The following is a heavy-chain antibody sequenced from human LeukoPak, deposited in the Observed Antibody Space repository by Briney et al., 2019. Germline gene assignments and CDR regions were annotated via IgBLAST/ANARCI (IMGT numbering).Heavy chain of an antibody. CDR3: AKSKPGDYGLFDY. Sequence: GGSLRLSCAASGFTFSSYAMSWVRQAPGKGLEWVSAISGSGGSTYYADSVKGRFTISRDNSKNTLYLQLSSLRAEDTAVYYCAKSKPGDYGLFDYWGQGTLVTVSS. CDR2: ISGSGGST. V-gene: IGHV3-23*01. CDR1: GFTFSSYA. D-gene: IGHD4-17*01. J-gene: IGHJ4*02.